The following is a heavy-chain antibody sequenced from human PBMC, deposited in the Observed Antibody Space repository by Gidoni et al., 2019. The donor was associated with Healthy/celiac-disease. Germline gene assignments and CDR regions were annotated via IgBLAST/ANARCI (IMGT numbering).Heavy chain of an antibody. CDR1: GFTFSSYW. V-gene: IGHV3-7*01. CDR3: ARDYSKPIFGVVTPYGMDV. J-gene: IGHJ6*02. CDR2: IKQDGSEK. D-gene: IGHD3-3*01. Sequence: EVQLVESGGGLVQPGGSLRLSCAASGFTFSSYWMSWVRQAPGKGLEWVANIKQDGSEKYYVDSVKGRFTISRDNAKNSLYLQMNSLRAEDTAVYYCARDYSKPIFGVVTPYGMDVWGQGTTVTVSS.